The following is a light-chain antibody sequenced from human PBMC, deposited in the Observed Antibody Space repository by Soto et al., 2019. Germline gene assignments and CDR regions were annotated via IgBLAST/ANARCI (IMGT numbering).Light chain of an antibody. CDR3: QSYDSSLSGVV. CDR1: NSNIGAGYD. J-gene: IGLJ2*01. Sequence: QAVVTQPPSVSGAPGQRVTISCTGSNSNIGAGYDVHWYQQLPGTAPKLLIYGNNNRPSGVPDRFSGSKSGTSASLAITGLQAEDESDYYCQSYDSSLSGVVFGGGTKLTVL. CDR2: GNN. V-gene: IGLV1-40*01.